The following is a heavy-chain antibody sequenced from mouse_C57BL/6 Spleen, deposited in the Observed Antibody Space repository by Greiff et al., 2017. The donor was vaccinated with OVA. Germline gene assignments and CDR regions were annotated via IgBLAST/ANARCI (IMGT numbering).Heavy chain of an antibody. D-gene: IGHD2-5*01. CDR1: GYSFTDYN. Sequence: VHVKQSGPELVKPGASVKISCKASGYSFTDYNMNWVKQSNGKSLEWIGVINPNYGTTSYNQKFKGKATLTVDQSSSTAYMQLNSLTSEDSAVYYCARGDYSNPTNFDYWGQGTTLTVSS. CDR2: INPNYGTT. CDR3: ARGDYSNPTNFDY. J-gene: IGHJ2*01. V-gene: IGHV1-39*01.